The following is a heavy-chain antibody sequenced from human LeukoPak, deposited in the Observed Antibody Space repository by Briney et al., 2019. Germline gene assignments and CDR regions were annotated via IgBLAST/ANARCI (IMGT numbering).Heavy chain of an antibody. CDR2: IYYSGNT. CDR1: SGSISSSSYY. D-gene: IGHD6-13*01. V-gene: IGHV4-39*01. Sequence: SETLSLTCTVSSGSISSSSYYWGWIRQPPGKGLEWIGSIYYSGNTYYNPSLKSRVTVSVDTSKNQFSLKLNSVTAADTAVYYCARFPSSSWLNWFDPWGQGTLVTVSS. CDR3: ARFPSSSWLNWFDP. J-gene: IGHJ5*02.